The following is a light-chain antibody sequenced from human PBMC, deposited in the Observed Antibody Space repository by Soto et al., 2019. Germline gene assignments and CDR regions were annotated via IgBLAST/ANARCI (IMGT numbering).Light chain of an antibody. Sequence: QSALTQPASVSGSPGQSITISCTGSSSDVGSHNLVSWYQQHPGQAPKLMIYEVSKRPLGVSARFSASKSGNTASLTISGLQAYDEADYYCCSYGGSRAVFGGGTQLTVL. CDR2: EVS. CDR1: SSDVGSHNL. V-gene: IGLV2-23*02. CDR3: CSYGGSRAV. J-gene: IGLJ7*01.